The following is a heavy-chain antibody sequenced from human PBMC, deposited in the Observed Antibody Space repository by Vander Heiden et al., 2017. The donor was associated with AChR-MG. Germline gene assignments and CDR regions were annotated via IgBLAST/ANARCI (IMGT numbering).Heavy chain of an antibody. CDR1: RFTYSVTY. CDR3: ARDWGEGAFDY. Sequence: VQLVESGGGLVMPGGSLSLSCAAARFTYSVTYVSWSRQAPGKGLGVVSYISSSGSTIYYADAVKGRFTISRNNAKNSLYLQMNSLRAEDTAVYYCARDWGEGAFDYWGQGTLVTVSS. V-gene: IGHV3-11*01. D-gene: IGHD7-27*01. CDR2: ISSSGSTI. J-gene: IGHJ4*02.